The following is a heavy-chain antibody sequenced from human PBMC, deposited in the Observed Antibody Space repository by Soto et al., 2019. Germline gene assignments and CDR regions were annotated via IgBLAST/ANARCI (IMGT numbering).Heavy chain of an antibody. CDR1: GYTFTGYY. Sequence: ASVKVSCKASGYTFTGYYMHWVRQAPGQGLEWMGWINPNSGGTNYAQKFPGWVTMTRDTSISTAYMELSRLRSDDTAGYYGARNTLYYGWGPRPLKYSYTVMDVWGKGPRVTVSS. V-gene: IGHV1-2*04. J-gene: IGHJ6*04. CDR3: ARNTLYYGWGPRPLKYSYTVMDV. CDR2: INPNSGGT. D-gene: IGHD3-10*01.